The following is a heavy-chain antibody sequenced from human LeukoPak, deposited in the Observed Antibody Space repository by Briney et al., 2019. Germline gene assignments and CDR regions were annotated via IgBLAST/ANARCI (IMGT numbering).Heavy chain of an antibody. J-gene: IGHJ4*02. D-gene: IGHD6-19*01. Sequence: GASVKASCKASGYTFTSYALHWVRQAPGQRLEWMGWINAGNGNTKYSQKFQGRVTITRDTSASTAYMELSSLRSEDTAVYYCARAIYSSTPGYGYWGQGTLVTVSS. CDR1: GYTFTSYA. V-gene: IGHV1-3*01. CDR3: ARAIYSSTPGYGY. CDR2: INAGNGNT.